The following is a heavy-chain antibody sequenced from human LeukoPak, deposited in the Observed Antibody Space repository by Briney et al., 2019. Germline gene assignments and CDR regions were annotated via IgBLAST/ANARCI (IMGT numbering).Heavy chain of an antibody. CDR3: ARGYCSSTSCYASFDY. CDR2: INSDGSST. D-gene: IGHD2-2*01. CDR1: GFTFSSYW. Sequence: GGSLRLSCAASGFTFSSYWMHWVRQAPGKGLVWVSRINSDGSSTSYADSVKGRFTISRDNAKNTVYLQMHSLRAEHTAVYYCARGYCSSTSCYASFDYWGQGTLVTVSS. J-gene: IGHJ4*02. V-gene: IGHV3-74*01.